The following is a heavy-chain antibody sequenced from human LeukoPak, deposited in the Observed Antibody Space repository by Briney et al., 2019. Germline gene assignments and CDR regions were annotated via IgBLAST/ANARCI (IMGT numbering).Heavy chain of an antibody. CDR3: AKDLDYYGSGSYTFDY. CDR2: IRYDGSNK. J-gene: IGHJ4*02. D-gene: IGHD3-10*01. CDR1: GFTFSSYG. V-gene: IGHV3-30*02. Sequence: GGSLRPSCAASGFTFSSYGMHWVRQAPGKGRGWVAFIRYDGSNKFYADYVKGRFTISRDNSKNTLYLQMNSLRAEDTAVYYCAKDLDYYGSGSYTFDYWGQGTLVTVSS.